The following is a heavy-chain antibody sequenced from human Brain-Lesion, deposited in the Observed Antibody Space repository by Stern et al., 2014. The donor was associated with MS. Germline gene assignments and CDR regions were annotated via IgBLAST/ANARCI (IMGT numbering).Heavy chain of an antibody. CDR1: GGSVSSTSYA. D-gene: IGHD2-15*01. CDR3: AGEEDIRYCSGGSCTGNWFDP. CDR2: ISYSGNP. Sequence: VQLVESGPGLVKPSETLSLTCTVAGGSVSSTSYAWAWIRPPPGKGLEWIGAISYSGNPYYSPSLKSRLPITLDTSKNPFSLQLRSVTAADTAVYYCAGEEDIRYCSGGSCTGNWFDPWGQGTLVTVSS. J-gene: IGHJ5*02. V-gene: IGHV4-39*01.